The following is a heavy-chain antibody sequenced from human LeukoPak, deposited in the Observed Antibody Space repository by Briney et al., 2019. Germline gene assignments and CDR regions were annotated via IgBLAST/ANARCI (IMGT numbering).Heavy chain of an antibody. V-gene: IGHV3-53*01. CDR1: GFTVSSNY. CDR3: ASLRFLEWFNWFDP. CDR2: IYSGGST. D-gene: IGHD3-3*01. J-gene: IGHJ5*02. Sequence: LPGGSLRLSCAASGFTVSSNYMSWVRQAPGKGLEWVSVIYSGGSTYYADSVKGRFTISRDNSKNTLYLQMNSLRAEDTAVYYCASLRFLEWFNWFDPWGQGTLVTVSS.